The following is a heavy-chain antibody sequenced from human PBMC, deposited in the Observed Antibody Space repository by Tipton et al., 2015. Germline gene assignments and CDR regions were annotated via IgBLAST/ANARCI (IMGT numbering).Heavy chain of an antibody. Sequence: VQLVQSGAEVKKPGESLNISCKGSGYIFTRNWIGWVRQKPGKGLEWMGMIYPGDSDIRFSPSFQGQVTISADKSINTAYLQWTSLRASDTAIYYCARLDTGYDYGTDVWGEGTQVTGSS. CDR2: IYPGDSDI. CDR3: ARLDTGYDYGTDV. J-gene: IGHJ4*02. D-gene: IGHD5-12*01. V-gene: IGHV5-51*01. CDR1: GYIFTRNW.